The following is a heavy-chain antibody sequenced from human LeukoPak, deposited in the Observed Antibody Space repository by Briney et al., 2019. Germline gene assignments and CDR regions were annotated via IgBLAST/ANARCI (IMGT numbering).Heavy chain of an antibody. CDR2: INGDGTST. Sequence: GGSLRLSCAASGFTLSDYWMHWVRQAPGKGLVWVSRINGDGTSTRYADSVKGRFTISRDNAKNTLYLQMNSLSAEDTAVYYCAKLVGATTGIDYWGQGTLVTVSS. V-gene: IGHV3-74*01. J-gene: IGHJ4*02. CDR1: GFTLSDYW. CDR3: AKLVGATTGIDY. D-gene: IGHD1-26*01.